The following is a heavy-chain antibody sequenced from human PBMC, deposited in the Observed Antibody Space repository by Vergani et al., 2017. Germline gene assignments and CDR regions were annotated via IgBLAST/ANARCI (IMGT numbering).Heavy chain of an antibody. Sequence: QVQLQESGPRLVRPSQTLSLTCTVSGGSINTGAYYWSWIRQPAGKGLEWIGRVYTSGMTNYNPSLKSRVTILVDRSKSQLSLKLTSVTAGDTAVYFCARHRGVGANDYWGQGTLVTVSS. J-gene: IGHJ4*02. D-gene: IGHD1-26*01. CDR2: VYTSGMT. CDR3: ARHRGVGANDY. V-gene: IGHV4-61*02. CDR1: GGSINTGAYY.